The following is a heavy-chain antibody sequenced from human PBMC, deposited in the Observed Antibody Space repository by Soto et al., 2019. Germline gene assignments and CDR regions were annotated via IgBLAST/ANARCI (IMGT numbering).Heavy chain of an antibody. V-gene: IGHV4-61*01. Sequence: SETLSLTCTVSGGSVSSGSYYWSWIRQPPGKGLEWIGYIYYSGSTNYNPSLKSRVTISVDTSKNQFSLKLSSVTAADTAVYYCARDSGRLAVTWNWFDPWGQGTLVTVSS. CDR2: IYYSGST. J-gene: IGHJ5*02. CDR1: GGSVSSGSYY. D-gene: IGHD4-4*01. CDR3: ARDSGRLAVTWNWFDP.